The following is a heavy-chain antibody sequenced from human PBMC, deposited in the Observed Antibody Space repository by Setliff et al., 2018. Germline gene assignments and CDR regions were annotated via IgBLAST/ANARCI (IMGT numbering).Heavy chain of an antibody. CDR1: GFTLSIYS. J-gene: IGHJ4*02. V-gene: IGHV3-48*01. D-gene: IGHD4-4*01. Sequence: GGSLRLSCAASGFTLSIYSMNWLRQAPGKGLEWVSYISSGSISTTHYADSVRGRFTVSRDNAKNTLYLEMNNLRAEDSAVYYCARRGTTAFDFWGLGTLVTVSS. CDR3: ARRGTTAFDF. CDR2: ISSGSISTT.